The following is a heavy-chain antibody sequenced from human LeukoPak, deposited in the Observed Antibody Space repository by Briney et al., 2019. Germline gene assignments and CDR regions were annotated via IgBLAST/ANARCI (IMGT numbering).Heavy chain of an antibody. J-gene: IGHJ6*03. V-gene: IGHV3-20*04. CDR3: ARVFAVADNYMDV. CDR2: INWNGGST. D-gene: IGHD2-21*01. Sequence: GGSLRLSCTASGFNLDDHGMSWVRQAPGKGLEWVSDINWNGGSTGYADSVKGRFTISRDNAKNSLYLQMNSLRAEDTALYYCARVFAVADNYMDVWGKGTTVTVSS. CDR1: GFNLDDHG.